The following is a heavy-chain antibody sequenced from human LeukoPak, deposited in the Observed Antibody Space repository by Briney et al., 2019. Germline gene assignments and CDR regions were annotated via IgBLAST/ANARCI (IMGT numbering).Heavy chain of an antibody. CDR3: ARDGDSGSLLDY. D-gene: IGHD1-26*01. CDR1: GFTFSSYA. CDR2: ISYDGSNK. Sequence: PGRSLRLSCAASGFTFSSYAMHWVRQAPGKGLEWVAVISYDGSNKYYADSVKGRFTISRDNSKNTLYLQMNSLRAEDTAVYYCARDGDSGSLLDYWGQGTLVTVSS. J-gene: IGHJ4*02. V-gene: IGHV3-30-3*01.